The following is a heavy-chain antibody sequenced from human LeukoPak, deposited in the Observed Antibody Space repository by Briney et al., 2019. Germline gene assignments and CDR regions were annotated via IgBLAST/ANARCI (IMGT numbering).Heavy chain of an antibody. D-gene: IGHD6-19*01. Sequence: GGSLRLSCAASGFTFSNAGMTWVRQAPGKGLEWVSTITFSGLGLYYAESVKGRFTISRDNSKNMVYLQMNSLRAEDTAIYYCAVDGSGWSRSSWGQGTLVTVSS. V-gene: IGHV3-23*01. CDR1: GFTFSNAG. J-gene: IGHJ5*02. CDR2: ITFSGLGL. CDR3: AVDGSGWSRSS.